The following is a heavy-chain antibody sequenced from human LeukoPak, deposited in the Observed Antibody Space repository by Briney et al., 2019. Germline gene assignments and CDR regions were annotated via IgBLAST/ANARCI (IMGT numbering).Heavy chain of an antibody. Sequence: PGGSLRLSCAASGFTFSNAWMSWVRQAPGKGLEWVSSISSSSSYIYYADSVKGRFTISRDNAKNSLYLQMNSLRAEDTAVYYCASLGYCSGGSCYPYYYGMDVWGQGTTVTVSS. V-gene: IGHV3-21*01. D-gene: IGHD2-15*01. J-gene: IGHJ6*02. CDR1: GFTFSNAW. CDR2: ISSSSSYI. CDR3: ASLGYCSGGSCYPYYYGMDV.